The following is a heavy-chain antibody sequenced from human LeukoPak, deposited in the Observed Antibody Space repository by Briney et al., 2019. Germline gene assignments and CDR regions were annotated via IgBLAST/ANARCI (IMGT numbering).Heavy chain of an antibody. CDR1: GFTFSSYE. Sequence: PGGSLRLSCAASGFTFSSYEMNWVRQAPGKGLEWVSYISTSGSSIYYADSVKGRFTISRDNAKNLLFLQMNSLRAEDTAVYFCARGRSSSWYNYWGQGTLVTVSS. D-gene: IGHD6-13*01. J-gene: IGHJ4*02. CDR3: ARGRSSSWYNY. CDR2: ISTSGSSI. V-gene: IGHV3-48*03.